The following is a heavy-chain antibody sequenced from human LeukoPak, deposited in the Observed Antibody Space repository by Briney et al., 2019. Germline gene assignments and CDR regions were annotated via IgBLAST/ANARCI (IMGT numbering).Heavy chain of an antibody. CDR3: ARDLSCSGGSCRDGYFDY. D-gene: IGHD2-15*01. Sequence: GGSLRLSCAASGFTFSSYWMYWVRQAPGKGLEWVANIKQDGSEKYYVDSVKGRFTISRDNAKNSLYLQMNSLRAEDTAVYYCARDLSCSGGSCRDGYFDYWGQGTLVAVSS. J-gene: IGHJ4*02. CDR2: IKQDGSEK. CDR1: GFTFSSYW. V-gene: IGHV3-7*01.